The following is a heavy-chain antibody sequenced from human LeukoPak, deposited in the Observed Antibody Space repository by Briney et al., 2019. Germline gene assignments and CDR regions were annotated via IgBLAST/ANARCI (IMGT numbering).Heavy chain of an antibody. V-gene: IGHV4-34*11. Sequence: PSETLSLTCAVYGGSFSGYYWSWIRQPPGKGLEWIGSIYYSGSTYYNPSLKSRVTISVDTSKNQFSLKLSSVTAADTAVYYCARDTPAYYYDSSGYISFDYWGQGTQVTVSS. CDR2: IYYSGST. J-gene: IGHJ4*02. D-gene: IGHD3-22*01. CDR1: GGSFSGYY. CDR3: ARDTPAYYYDSSGYISFDY.